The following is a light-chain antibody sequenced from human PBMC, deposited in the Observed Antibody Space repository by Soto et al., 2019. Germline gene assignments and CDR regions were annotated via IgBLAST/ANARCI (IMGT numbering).Light chain of an antibody. J-gene: IGLJ2*01. Sequence: QSALTQPPSASGSPGQSVEISGTGSRSDIGSYVFVSWYQQHPGKAPKLLIYEVTTRPSGVPDRFSGSKSGNSASLTVSGVAVEDEADYYCSIFAGGNSVIFGGGTQVTVL. V-gene: IGLV2-8*01. CDR3: SIFAGGNSVI. CDR1: RSDIGSYVF. CDR2: EVT.